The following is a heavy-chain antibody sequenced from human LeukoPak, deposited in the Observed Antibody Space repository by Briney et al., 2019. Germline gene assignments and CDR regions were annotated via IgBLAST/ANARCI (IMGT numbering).Heavy chain of an antibody. CDR1: GGSISSSNW. CDR2: IYHSGST. D-gene: IGHD6-19*01. V-gene: IGHV4-4*02. CDR3: ARDGVAGLYYFDY. J-gene: IGHJ4*02. Sequence: RPSETLSLTCAVSGGSISSSNWWSWVRQPPGKGLEWIGEIYHSGSTNYNPSLKSRVTISVDTSKNQFSLKLSSVTAADTAVYYCARDGVAGLYYFDYWGQGTLVTVSS.